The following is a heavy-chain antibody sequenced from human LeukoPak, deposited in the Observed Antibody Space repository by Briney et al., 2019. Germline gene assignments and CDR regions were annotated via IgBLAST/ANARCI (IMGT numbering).Heavy chain of an antibody. J-gene: IGHJ3*02. CDR1: GFTFRDYY. V-gene: IGHV3-11*03. Sequence: GGSLRLSCAAPGFTFRDYYMSWIRQAPGKGLEWLSYINSSSNYADSVKGRFTISSDNAKNSLYLQINSLRVEDTAVYYCARLYSGTYSGFDIWGQGTMVTVSS. CDR2: INSSS. CDR3: ARLYSGTYSGFDI. D-gene: IGHD1-26*01.